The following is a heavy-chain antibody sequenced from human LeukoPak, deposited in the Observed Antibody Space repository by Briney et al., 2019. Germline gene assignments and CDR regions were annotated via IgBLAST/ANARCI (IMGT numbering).Heavy chain of an antibody. Sequence: SETLSLTCAVYGGSFSGYYWSWIRQPPGKGLEWIGEINYSGSTNYNPSLKSRVTISVDKSKNQFSLKLSSVTAADTAVYYCARDPAARYSSSFDYWAREPWSPSPQ. D-gene: IGHD6-13*01. CDR3: ARDPAARYSSSFDY. CDR1: GGSFSGYY. CDR2: INYSGST. V-gene: IGHV4-34*01. J-gene: IGHJ4*02.